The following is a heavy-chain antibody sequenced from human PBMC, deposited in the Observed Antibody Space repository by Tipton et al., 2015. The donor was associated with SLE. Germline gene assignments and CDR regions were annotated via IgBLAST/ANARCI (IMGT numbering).Heavy chain of an antibody. Sequence: SLRLSCAASGFTFSRYTMNWVRQAPGKGPEWVSGISSGSSYKFYADSAMGRFTISRDNAKNSLYLQMNSLRAEDTAVYYCARDTYYYDSSGYYSYYYYYGMDVWGQGTTVTVSS. CDR3: ARDTYYYDSSGYYSYYYYYGMDV. CDR2: ISSGSSYK. D-gene: IGHD3-22*01. V-gene: IGHV3-21*03. CDR1: GFTFSRYT. J-gene: IGHJ6*02.